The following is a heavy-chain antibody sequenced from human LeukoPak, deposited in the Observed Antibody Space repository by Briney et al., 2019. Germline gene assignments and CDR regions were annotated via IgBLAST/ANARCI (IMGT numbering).Heavy chain of an antibody. CDR1: GFTFSTYA. CDR2: ISSSGGSP. Sequence: PGGSLRLSCVASGFTFSTYALGWVRQAPGKGLEWVSAISSSGGSPYYADSVNGRFTISRDNSKNTLYLQMNSLRAEDTALYYCAKDQALSLSSSRALDYWGQGTLVTVSS. V-gene: IGHV3-23*01. CDR3: AKDQALSLSSSRALDY. D-gene: IGHD2-2*01. J-gene: IGHJ4*02.